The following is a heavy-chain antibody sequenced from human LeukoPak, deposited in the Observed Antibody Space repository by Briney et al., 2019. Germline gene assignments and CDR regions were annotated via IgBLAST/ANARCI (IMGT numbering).Heavy chain of an antibody. D-gene: IGHD4-17*01. CDR1: GDSLNSGAHY. V-gene: IGHV4-31*03. Sequence: SQTLSLTCTVSGDSLNSGAHYWSWIRQHPGKGLEWIGYIYYSGSTYYNPSLKSRLTISIDTSKNQFSLRLSSVTAADTSVYYCVRSRTRGTTVDYWGQGTLVTVSS. J-gene: IGHJ4*02. CDR3: VRSRTRGTTVDY. CDR2: IYYSGST.